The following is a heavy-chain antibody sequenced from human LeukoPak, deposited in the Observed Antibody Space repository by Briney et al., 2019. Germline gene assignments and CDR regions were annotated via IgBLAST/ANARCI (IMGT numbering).Heavy chain of an antibody. V-gene: IGHV4-59*11. CDR1: GGSISSHY. D-gene: IGHD5-24*01. Sequence: SETLSLTCTVSGGSISSHYWSWIRQPPGKGLEWIGYIYYSGSTNYNPSLKSRVTISVDTSKNQFSLKLSSVAAADTAVYYCASGRWRYYFDYWGQGTLVTVSS. J-gene: IGHJ4*02. CDR2: IYYSGST. CDR3: ASGRWRYYFDY.